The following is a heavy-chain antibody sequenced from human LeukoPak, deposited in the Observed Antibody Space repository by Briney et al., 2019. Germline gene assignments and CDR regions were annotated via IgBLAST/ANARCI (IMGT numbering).Heavy chain of an antibody. CDR2: IVNGASGT. CDR1: GFTFSAYA. CDR3: ATGGVMYYDILTGYYKVPAFDY. V-gene: IGHV3-23*05. D-gene: IGHD3-9*01. J-gene: IGHJ4*02. Sequence: GGSLRLSCAASGFTFSAYAMSWVRQAPGKGLEWVSTIVNGASGTCYADSVKGRFTISRDNSKNMLYLQMNSLRADDTAVYYCATGGVMYYDILTGYYKVPAFDYWGQGTLVTASS.